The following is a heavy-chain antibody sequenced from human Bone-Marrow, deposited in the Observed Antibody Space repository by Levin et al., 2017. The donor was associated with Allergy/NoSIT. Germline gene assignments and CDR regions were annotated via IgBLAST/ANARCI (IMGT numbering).Heavy chain of an antibody. CDR3: ARGLERLWFGSIRQGGGFDY. CDR1: GYTFTDYG. D-gene: IGHD3-10*01. V-gene: IGHV1-18*04. J-gene: IGHJ4*02. Sequence: GESLKISCRASGYTFTDYGLTWVRQAPGQGLEWMGWISIYTDNTSYAPKFRGRVTMTTDRSTNTAFMELRSLTSDDTAVYYCARGLERLWFGSIRQGGGFDYWGQGTLVTVSS. CDR2: ISIYTDNT.